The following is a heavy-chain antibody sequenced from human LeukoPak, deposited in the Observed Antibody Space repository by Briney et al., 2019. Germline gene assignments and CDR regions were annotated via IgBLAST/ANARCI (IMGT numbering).Heavy chain of an antibody. CDR2: ISGDNGNT. D-gene: IGHD1-20*01. CDR3: TRDRIFGSNWFDP. CDR1: GYTFSSYG. Sequence: ASVKVSCKASGYTFSSYGVSWVRQAPRQGLEWMRWISGDNGNTNYAQNLQGRVIMTTDTSTSTAYMELRSLTSDDTAVYYCTRDRIFGSNWFDPWGQGTLVTVSS. J-gene: IGHJ5*02. V-gene: IGHV1-18*01.